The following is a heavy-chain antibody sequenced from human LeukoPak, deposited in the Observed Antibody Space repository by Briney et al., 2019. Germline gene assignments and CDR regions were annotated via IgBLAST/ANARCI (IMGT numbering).Heavy chain of an antibody. CDR2: IKQDGSEK. D-gene: IGHD3-22*01. CDR3: ARDLANDGYYYDSSGYYKSGYFDY. CDR1: GFTFSSYG. V-gene: IGHV3-7*01. J-gene: IGHJ4*02. Sequence: PGGSLRLSCAASGFTFSSYGMSWVRQAPGKGLEWVANIKQDGSEKYYVDSVKGRFTISRDNAKNSLYLQMNSLRAEDTAVYYCARDLANDGYYYDSSGYYKSGYFDYWGQGTLVTVSS.